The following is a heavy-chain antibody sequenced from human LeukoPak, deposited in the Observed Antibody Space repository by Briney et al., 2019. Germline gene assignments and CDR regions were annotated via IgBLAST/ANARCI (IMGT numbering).Heavy chain of an antibody. D-gene: IGHD3-22*01. CDR3: AKEGPPGTIVVVMFHY. V-gene: IGHV3-7*03. J-gene: IGHJ4*02. CDR2: IKQDGSEK. Sequence: GGSLRLSCAASGFTFSSYWMSWVRQAPGKGLEWVANIKQDGSEKHYVDSVKGRFTISRDNSKNTLYLQMNSLRAEDTAVYYCAKEGPPGTIVVVMFHYWGQGTLVTVSS. CDR1: GFTFSSYW.